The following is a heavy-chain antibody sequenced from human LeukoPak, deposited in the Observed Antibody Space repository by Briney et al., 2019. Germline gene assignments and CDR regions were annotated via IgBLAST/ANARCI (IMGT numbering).Heavy chain of an antibody. V-gene: IGHV4-59*01. D-gene: IGHD3-22*01. CDR2: IYYSGST. J-gene: IGHJ4*02. CDR1: GGSISSYY. CDR3: ARALYYDSSGYYFDPYYFDY. Sequence: TSETLSLTCTVSGGSISSYYWSWIRQPPGKGLEWIGYIYYSGSTNYNPSLKSRVTISVDTSKNQFSLKLSSVTAADTAVYYCARALYYDSSGYYFDPYYFDYWGQGTLVTVSS.